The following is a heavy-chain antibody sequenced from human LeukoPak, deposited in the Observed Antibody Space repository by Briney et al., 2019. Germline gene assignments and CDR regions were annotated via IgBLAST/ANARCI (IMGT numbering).Heavy chain of an antibody. CDR3: ARAITMVRGVPTLFDY. Sequence: PSQTLSLTCTVSGGSISSGGYYWSWVRQHPGKGLEWIGYIYYSGSTYYNPSLKSRVTISVDTSKNQFSLKLSSVTAADTAVYYCARAITMVRGVPTLFDYWGQGTLVTVSS. CDR1: GGSISSGGYY. CDR2: IYYSGST. D-gene: IGHD3-10*01. V-gene: IGHV4-31*03. J-gene: IGHJ4*02.